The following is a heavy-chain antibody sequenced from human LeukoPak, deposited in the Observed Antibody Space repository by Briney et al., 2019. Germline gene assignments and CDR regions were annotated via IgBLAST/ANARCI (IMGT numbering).Heavy chain of an antibody. Sequence: GGSLRLSCAASGFTFSSYWMHWVRQAPGKGLVWVSRINSDGSSTSYADSVKGRFTISRDNAKNTLYLQMNSLRAEDTAVYYCARGQLLRFLEWLLSPNPVDYWGQGTLVTVSS. CDR1: GFTFSSYW. CDR2: INSDGSST. CDR3: ARGQLLRFLEWLLSPNPVDY. J-gene: IGHJ4*02. V-gene: IGHV3-74*01. D-gene: IGHD3-3*01.